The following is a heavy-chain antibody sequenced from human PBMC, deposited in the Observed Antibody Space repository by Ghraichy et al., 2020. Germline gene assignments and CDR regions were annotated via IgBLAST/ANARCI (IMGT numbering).Heavy chain of an antibody. V-gene: IGHV4-39*01. CDR2: IYYSGST. J-gene: IGHJ5*02. Sequence: SETLSLTCTVSGGSISSSSYYWGWIRQPPGKGLEWIGSIYYSGSTYYNPSLKSRVTISVDTSKNQFSLKLSSVTAADTAVYYCASGGDYYGSGSQALNWFDPWGQGTLVTVSS. CDR1: GGSISSSSYY. CDR3: ASGGDYYGSGSQALNWFDP. D-gene: IGHD3-10*01.